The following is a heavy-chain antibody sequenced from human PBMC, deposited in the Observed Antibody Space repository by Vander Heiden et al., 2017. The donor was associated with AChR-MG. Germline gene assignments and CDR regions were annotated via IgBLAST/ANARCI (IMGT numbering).Heavy chain of an antibody. CDR3: AKILTDTSGWENVDF. Sequence: QVQLVESGGGVVRPGRPLRLSCVASGFPFSAHGMHWVRQAPGKGLEWVAFISNDGKNKNYAESVKGRFFISRDNSKNSLSLLVNSLRSEDTAVYFCAKILTDTSGWENVDFWGQGTLVTVSS. CDR1: GFPFSAHG. V-gene: IGHV3-30*18. CDR2: ISNDGKNK. D-gene: IGHD6-19*01. J-gene: IGHJ4*02.